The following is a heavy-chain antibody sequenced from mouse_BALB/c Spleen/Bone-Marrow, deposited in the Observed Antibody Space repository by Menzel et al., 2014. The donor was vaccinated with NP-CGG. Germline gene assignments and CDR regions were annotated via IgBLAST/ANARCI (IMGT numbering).Heavy chain of an antibody. CDR2: ILPRSGST. J-gene: IGHJ4*01. Sequence: QVQLQQSGAELMKPGASVKISCKATGYTFSSYWIEWVKQRPGHGLEWIGEILPRSGSTNYNEKFKGKATFTADTSSNTAYMQLSSLTSEDSAVYYCARGIDYYAMDYWGQGTSVTVSS. CDR1: GYTFSSYW. CDR3: ARGIDYYAMDY. V-gene: IGHV1-9*01.